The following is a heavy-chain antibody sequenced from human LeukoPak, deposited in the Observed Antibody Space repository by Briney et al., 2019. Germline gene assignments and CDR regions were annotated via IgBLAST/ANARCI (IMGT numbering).Heavy chain of an antibody. V-gene: IGHV4-39*01. J-gene: IGHJ4*02. CDR2: MYYSGGT. D-gene: IGHD3-22*01. CDR3: ARLAYDNSGYYHFDY. Sequence: PSETLSLTCTVSGGSISSSTYYWGWIRQPPGKGLEWIGAMYYSGGTYYNPSLKSRVTIYVDTSKNQFSLKLNSVTAADTAVYYCARLAYDNSGYYHFDYWGQGTLVTVSS. CDR1: GGSISSSTYY.